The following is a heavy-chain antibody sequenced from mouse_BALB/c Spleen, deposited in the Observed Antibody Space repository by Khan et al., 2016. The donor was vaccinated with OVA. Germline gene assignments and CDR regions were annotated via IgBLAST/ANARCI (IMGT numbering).Heavy chain of an antibody. V-gene: IGHV5-6-5*01. CDR1: GFTFSNYA. J-gene: IGHJ3*01. Sequence: EVKLVESGGGLVKPGGSLKVSCAASGFTFSNYAMSWVRQSPEKRLEWVASISSGGTSYYIDSAKGRFTISRDNARNILYLQMSGLRSEDTANYYCARDYWFVYWGQGTLVTVSA. CDR2: ISSGGTS. CDR3: ARDYWFVY.